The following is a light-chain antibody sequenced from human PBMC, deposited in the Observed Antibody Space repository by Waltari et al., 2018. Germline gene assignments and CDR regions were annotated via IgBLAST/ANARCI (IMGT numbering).Light chain of an antibody. Sequence: QPVLTQPTSLSASPGASARLTCTLRSGINLRSYRIFWYQQKPKSPPRYLLNFYSDSIKNQGFGSPSRCLGSKDASNNAGMLVISGLHSDDEADYHCMIWHSSAWVFGGGTKLTVL. CDR1: SGINLRSYR. J-gene: IGLJ3*02. CDR3: MIWHSSAWV. CDR2: FYSDSIK. V-gene: IGLV5-45*01.